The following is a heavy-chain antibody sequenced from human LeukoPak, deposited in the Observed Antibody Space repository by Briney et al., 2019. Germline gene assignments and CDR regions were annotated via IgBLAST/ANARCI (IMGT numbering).Heavy chain of an antibody. CDR2: ISSSGSTI. Sequence: GGSLRLSCAASGFTFSSYEMNWVRQAPGKGLEWVSYISSSGSTIYYADSVKGRFTISRDNAKNSLYLQMNSLRAEDTAVYYCARSSGIAAAGTPLYYFDYWGQGTLVTVSS. J-gene: IGHJ4*02. CDR3: ARSSGIAAAGTPLYYFDY. D-gene: IGHD6-13*01. V-gene: IGHV3-48*03. CDR1: GFTFSSYE.